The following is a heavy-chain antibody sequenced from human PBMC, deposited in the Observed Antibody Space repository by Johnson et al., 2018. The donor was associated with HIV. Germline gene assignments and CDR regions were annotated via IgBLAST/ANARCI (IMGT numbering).Heavy chain of an antibody. CDR1: GFTFSSYG. CDR3: AKAYSAVVGDAFDI. Sequence: QVQLVESGGGVARTGGSLRLSCAASGFTFSSYGMHWVRQAPGKGLEWVAFIRYDGSNKYYADSVKGRFTISRDNSKNTLYLQMNSLRAEDTAVYYCAKAYSAVVGDAFDIWGQGTMVTVSS. V-gene: IGHV3-30*02. D-gene: IGHD3-22*01. CDR2: IRYDGSNK. J-gene: IGHJ3*02.